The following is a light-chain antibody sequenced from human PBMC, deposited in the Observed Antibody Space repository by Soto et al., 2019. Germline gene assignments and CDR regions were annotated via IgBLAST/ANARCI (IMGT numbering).Light chain of an antibody. CDR3: QQGYSSRWT. CDR2: ATS. V-gene: IGKV1-39*01. Sequence: DIQMTQSTSSLSASVGDRVTITCRASQNIRSYLNWYQQKPGKAPQLLIYATSSLQTGVPSRFSASGSGTDFSLVISDLQPEDSATYYCQQGYSSRWTSGRGTKVDIK. J-gene: IGKJ1*01. CDR1: QNIRSY.